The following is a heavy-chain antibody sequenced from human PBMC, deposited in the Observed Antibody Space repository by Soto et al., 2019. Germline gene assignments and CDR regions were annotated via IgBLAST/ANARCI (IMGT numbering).Heavy chain of an antibody. CDR1: GFTFSSYA. V-gene: IGHV3-23*01. J-gene: IGHJ4*02. CDR2: VSIGGST. CDR3: AKRRGAGGHSDY. D-gene: IGHD2-15*01. Sequence: LRLSCAASGFTFSSYAMGWVRQGPGKGLEWVAVVSIGGSTHYADSVRGRFTISRDNSKNTLSLQMNSLTAEDTAVYFCAKRRGAGGHSDYWGQGALVTVSS.